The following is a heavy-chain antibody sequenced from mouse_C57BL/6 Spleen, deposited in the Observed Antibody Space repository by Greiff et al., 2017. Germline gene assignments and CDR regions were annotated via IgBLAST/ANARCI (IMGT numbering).Heavy chain of an antibody. V-gene: IGHV1-62-2*01. CDR1: CYTFPEST. Sequence: SGAELLKPGASVKLSCTPSCYTFPESTIHWVQQRSGQGLEWIGWFYPGSGSIKYNEKFKDQATLTADKSSSTVYMELSRLTSEDAAVYFCARHEEGYYGNSSWFAYRGQGALVTASA. CDR2: FYPGSGSI. CDR3: ARHEEGYYGNSSWFAY. J-gene: IGHJ3*01. D-gene: IGHD1-1*01.